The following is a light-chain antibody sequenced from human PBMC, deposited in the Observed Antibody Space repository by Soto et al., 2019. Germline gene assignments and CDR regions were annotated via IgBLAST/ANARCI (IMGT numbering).Light chain of an antibody. J-gene: IGKJ2*01. CDR1: QSVLYSSNNQNY. V-gene: IGKV4-1*01. CDR3: QQYYTVPYT. CDR2: RAS. Sequence: DIVMTQSPDSLAVSLGERATINCKSSQSVLYSSNNQNYLAWYQQKPGQPPKLLIYRASTRESGVPDRFSGSGSGADFTLTISSLQVEDVAVYYCQQYYTVPYTFGQGTKLEIK.